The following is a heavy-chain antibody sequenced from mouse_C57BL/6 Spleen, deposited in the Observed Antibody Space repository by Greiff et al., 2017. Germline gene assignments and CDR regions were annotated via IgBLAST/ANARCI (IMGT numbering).Heavy chain of an antibody. D-gene: IGHD2-3*01. V-gene: IGHV5-17*01. J-gene: IGHJ4*01. Sequence: EVLGVESGGGLVKPGGSLKLSCAASGFTFSDYGMHWVRQAPEKGLEWVAYISSGSSTIYYADTVKGRFTISRDNAKNTLFLQMTSLRSEDTAMYYCARPGDGYFMDYWGQGTSVTVSS. CDR3: ARPGDGYFMDY. CDR2: ISSGSSTI. CDR1: GFTFSDYG.